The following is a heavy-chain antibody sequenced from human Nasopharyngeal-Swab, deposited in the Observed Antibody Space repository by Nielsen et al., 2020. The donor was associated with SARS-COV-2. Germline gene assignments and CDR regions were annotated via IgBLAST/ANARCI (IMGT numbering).Heavy chain of an antibody. J-gene: IGHJ6*03. V-gene: IGHV4-59*01. Sequence: WLRQPPGKGLEWIGYIYYSGSTNYNPSLKSRVTISADTSKNQVSLKLSSVTAADTAVYYCARGQGSYYYYYMDVWGKGTTVTVSS. CDR2: IYYSGST. CDR3: ARGQGSYYYYYMDV.